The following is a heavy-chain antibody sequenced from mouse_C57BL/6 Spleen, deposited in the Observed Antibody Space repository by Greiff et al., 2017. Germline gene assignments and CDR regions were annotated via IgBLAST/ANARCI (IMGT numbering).Heavy chain of an antibody. J-gene: IGHJ3*01. Sequence: VQLQQSGAELVRPGASVTLSCKASGYTFTDYEMHWVKQTPVHGLEWIGAIDPETGGTAYNQKFKGKAILTADKSSSTAYMELRSLTSEDSAVYYCTRDSSGYVRFAYWGQGTLGTVSA. V-gene: IGHV1-15*01. CDR3: TRDSSGYVRFAY. D-gene: IGHD3-2*02. CDR2: IDPETGGT. CDR1: GYTFTDYE.